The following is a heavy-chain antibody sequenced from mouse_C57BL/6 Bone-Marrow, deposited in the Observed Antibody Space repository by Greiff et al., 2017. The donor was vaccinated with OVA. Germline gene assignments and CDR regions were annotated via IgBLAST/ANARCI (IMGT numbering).Heavy chain of an antibody. CDR3: ARGVTTLRNAMDY. CDR1: GYSITSDY. D-gene: IGHD2-2*01. J-gene: IGHJ4*01. CDR2: ISYSGST. Sequence: EVKLQESGPGLAKPSQTLSLTCSVTGYSITSDYWNWIRKFPGNKLEYMGYISYSGSTYYNPSLKSRISITRDTSKNQYYLQLNSVTTEDPATYYCARGVTTLRNAMDYWGQGTSVTVSS. V-gene: IGHV3-8*01.